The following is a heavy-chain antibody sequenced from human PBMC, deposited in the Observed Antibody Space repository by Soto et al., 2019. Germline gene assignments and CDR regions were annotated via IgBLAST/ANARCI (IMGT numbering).Heavy chain of an antibody. Sequence: EVQVLESGGGLVQPGGSLRLSCAASGFTFSSNDMTWVRQAPGKGLEWVSTIDGSGAITYYADFVEGRFTVSRDNSKNTVYVQMNNLRAEDTATYYCAKNSGWVDSWGQCTLVTASS. CDR1: GFTFSSND. D-gene: IGHD3-10*01. CDR2: IDGSGAIT. J-gene: IGHJ5*01. V-gene: IGHV3-23*01. CDR3: AKNSGWVDS.